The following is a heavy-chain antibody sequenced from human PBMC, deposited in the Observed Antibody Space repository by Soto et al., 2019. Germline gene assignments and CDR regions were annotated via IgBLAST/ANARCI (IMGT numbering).Heavy chain of an antibody. D-gene: IGHD2-2*01. Sequence: GGSLRLSCAASGFTFSSYVMSCFREAQGKGLECVSSISCSGGITYHADSVACRVTISRDISKTTLYLQLNYLRAYDTAVDSFVKTLPAVALHDAHDDVWRQVALV. V-gene: IGHV3-23*01. CDR1: GFTFSSYV. CDR3: VKTLPAVALHDAHDDV. J-gene: IGHJ4*02. CDR2: ISCSGGIT.